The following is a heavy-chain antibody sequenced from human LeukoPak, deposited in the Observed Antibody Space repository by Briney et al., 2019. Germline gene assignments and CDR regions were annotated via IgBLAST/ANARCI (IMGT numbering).Heavy chain of an antibody. CDR1: GGTFSSYA. V-gene: IGHV1-69*13. CDR3: ARGGVGATTGLFDY. CDR2: IIPIFGTA. D-gene: IGHD1-26*01. Sequence: SVKVPCKASGGTFSSYAISWVRQAPGQGLEWMGGIIPIFGTANYAQKFQGRVTITADESTSTAYMELSSLRSEDTAVYYCARGGVGATTGLFDYWGQGTLVTVSS. J-gene: IGHJ4*02.